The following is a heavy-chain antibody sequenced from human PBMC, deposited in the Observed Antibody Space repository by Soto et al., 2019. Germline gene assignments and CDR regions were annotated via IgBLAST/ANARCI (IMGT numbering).Heavy chain of an antibody. CDR3: ARAHSSSSKVSSGMGY. D-gene: IGHD6-6*01. J-gene: IGHJ4*02. CDR1: GGSISSGGYY. V-gene: IGHV4-31*03. Sequence: SETLSLTCTVSGGSISSGGYYWSWIRQHPGKGLEWIGYIYYSGSTYYNPSLKSRVTISVDTSKNQFSLKLSSVTAADTAVYYCARAHSSSSKVSSGMGYWGQGTLVTVSS. CDR2: IYYSGST.